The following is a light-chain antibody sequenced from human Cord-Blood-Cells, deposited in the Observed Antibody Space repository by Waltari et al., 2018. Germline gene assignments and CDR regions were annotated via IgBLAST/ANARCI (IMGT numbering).Light chain of an antibody. CDR2: WAS. CDR1: QSVLYSSNNKNY. V-gene: IGKV4-1*01. J-gene: IGKJ2*01. Sequence: DIVMNQSPDSLDVPQGERATINCKSSQSVLYSSNNKNYLAWYQQKPGQPPKLLIYWASTRESGVPDRFSGSGSGTDFTLTISSLQAEDVAVYYCQQYYSTPYTFGQGTKLEIK. CDR3: QQYYSTPYT.